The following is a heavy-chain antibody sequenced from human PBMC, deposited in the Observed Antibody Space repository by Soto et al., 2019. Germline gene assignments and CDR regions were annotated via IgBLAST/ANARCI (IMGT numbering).Heavy chain of an antibody. J-gene: IGHJ6*02. CDR2: IYYSGST. CDR1: GCSISSSNIF. CDR3: VRQGFGALHGLVDV. Sequence: PSGTLSLTCTVSGCSISSSNIFWGWIRQPPGKELEWIGSIYYSGSTYYNPSLKSRVTISLDTSKNLFSLKLSSVTASDTAVYYCVRQGFGALHGLVDVWGQGTTVT. V-gene: IGHV4-39*01. D-gene: IGHD3-10*01.